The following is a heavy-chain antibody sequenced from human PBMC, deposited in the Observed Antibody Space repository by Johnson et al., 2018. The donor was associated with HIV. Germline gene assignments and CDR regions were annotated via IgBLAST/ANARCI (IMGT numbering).Heavy chain of an antibody. Sequence: QVQLVESGGGVVQPGRSLRLSCVASGFTITTYGMHWVRQAPGKGLEWVAVIWYDGSNKYYADSVKGRFTISRDNSKNTLYLQMNSLRAEDTAVYYCALTDYGDYPQRVPDAFDIWGQGTMVTVSS. V-gene: IGHV3-33*01. CDR1: GFTITTYG. D-gene: IGHD4-17*01. J-gene: IGHJ3*02. CDR3: ALTDYGDYPQRVPDAFDI. CDR2: IWYDGSNK.